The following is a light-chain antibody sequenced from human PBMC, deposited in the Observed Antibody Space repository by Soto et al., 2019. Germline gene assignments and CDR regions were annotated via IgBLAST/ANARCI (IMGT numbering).Light chain of an antibody. CDR2: GAS. Sequence: ETVMTQSPGTLSLSPGERATLSCRASQSVSSGYLAWYQQKPGQAPRLLIFGASNRATGIPDRFTGSGSGTDFTLTISRLEPEDFAVYYXQQYGISQNTFGQGTKLEIK. V-gene: IGKV3-20*01. J-gene: IGKJ2*01. CDR3: QQYGISQNT. CDR1: QSVSSGY.